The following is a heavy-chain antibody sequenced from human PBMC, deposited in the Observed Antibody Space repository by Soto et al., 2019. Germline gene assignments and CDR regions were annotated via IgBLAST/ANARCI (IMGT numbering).Heavy chain of an antibody. V-gene: IGHV3-23*01. CDR1: GFTFSSYA. J-gene: IGHJ4*02. CDR2: ISGSGGST. Sequence: GGSLRLFCAVSGFTFSSYAMSWVRQAPGKGLEWVSGISGSGGSTYSADSVKGRFTISRDNSRNTLFLQMNSLRPEDTAVYYCAKDRKSGSGWYWDYWGQGTLVTVSS. CDR3: AKDRKSGSGWYWDY. D-gene: IGHD6-19*01.